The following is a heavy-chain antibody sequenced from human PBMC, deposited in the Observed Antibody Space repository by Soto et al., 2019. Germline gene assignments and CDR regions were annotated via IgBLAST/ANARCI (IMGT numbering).Heavy chain of an antibody. CDR3: PRDTGGSHDY. D-gene: IGHD3-16*01. Sequence: SLSWSASQFPFDDYHVDWERKLTGKGLEWVGRTRDKANSYSPEYAPSVKGRFTISRHDLEDSMYLQMNSLKTEDTAVYYRPRDTGGSHDYRGQGALVTVSS. CDR2: TRDKANSYSP. CDR1: QFPFDDYH. J-gene: IGHJ4*02. V-gene: IGHV3-72*01.